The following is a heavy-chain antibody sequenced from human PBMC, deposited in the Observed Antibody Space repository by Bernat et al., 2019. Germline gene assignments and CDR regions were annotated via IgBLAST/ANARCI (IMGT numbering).Heavy chain of an antibody. CDR2: IKQDGSEK. CDR3: ARVKSSNGWSPFDY. Sequence: EVQLVESGGGLVQPGGSLRLSCAASGFTFSSYWMSWVRQAPGTGLEWVANIKQDGSEKYYVDSVKARFTISRDNAKNSLYLQMNSLRAEDTAVYYCARVKSSNGWSPFDYWGQGTLVTVSS. J-gene: IGHJ4*02. V-gene: IGHV3-7*01. CDR1: GFTFSSYW. D-gene: IGHD6-19*01.